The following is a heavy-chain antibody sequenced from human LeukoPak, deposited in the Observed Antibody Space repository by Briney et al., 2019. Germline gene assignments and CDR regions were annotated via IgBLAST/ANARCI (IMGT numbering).Heavy chain of an antibody. CDR3: VSDLCGGDDQ. Sequence: PGGSLRLSCAASGFTFNSYWMHWVRQAPEKGLVWVSRIDGDGKTIDYADSVKGRFTISRDNAKDTLYLQMSSLRDEDTAVYYCVSDLCGGDDQWGRGTLVTVSS. V-gene: IGHV3-74*01. D-gene: IGHD3-3*01. J-gene: IGHJ5*02. CDR2: IDGDGKTI. CDR1: GFTFNSYW.